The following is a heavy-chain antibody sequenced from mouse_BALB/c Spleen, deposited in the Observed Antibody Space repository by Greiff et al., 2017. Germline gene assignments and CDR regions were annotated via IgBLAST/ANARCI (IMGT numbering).Heavy chain of an antibody. D-gene: IGHD1-1*01. CDR2: IYPGNVNT. J-gene: IGHJ4*01. CDR3: ARATVVAPYYAMDY. CDR1: GYTFTSYY. V-gene: IGHV1S56*01. Sequence: QVQLQQSGPELVKPGASVSISCKASGYTFTSYYIHWVKQRPGQGLEWIGWIYPGNVNTKYNEKFKGKATLTADKSSSTAYMQLSSLTSEDSAVYFCARATVVAPYYAMDYWGQGTSVTVSS.